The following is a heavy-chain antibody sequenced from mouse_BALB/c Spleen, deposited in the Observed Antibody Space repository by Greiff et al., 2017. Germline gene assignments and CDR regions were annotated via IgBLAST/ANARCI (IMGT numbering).Heavy chain of an antibody. CDR3: ARRGGDGYSSMDY. D-gene: IGHD2-3*01. CDR2: IWAGGST. Sequence: VQLQESGPGLVAPSQSLSITCTVSGFSLTSYGVHWVRQPPGKGLEWLGVIWAGGSTDYNSALKSRLSISKDNSKSQVFLKMNSLQTDDTAMYYCARRGGDGYSSMDYWGQGTSVTVSS. V-gene: IGHV2-9*02. J-gene: IGHJ4*01. CDR1: GFSLTSYG.